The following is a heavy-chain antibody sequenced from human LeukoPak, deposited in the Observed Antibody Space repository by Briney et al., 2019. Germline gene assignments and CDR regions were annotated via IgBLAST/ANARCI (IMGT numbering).Heavy chain of an antibody. CDR1: GFTFTNSA. D-gene: IGHD5-24*01. Sequence: SVKVSCKASGFTFTNSAMQWVRQARGQRLEWIGWIVVPSGNTKYAQKFQERVTITRDMSTSTAYMELSSLSPEDTAVYYCAAAPIEMQQRGFDYWGQGTLVTVSS. V-gene: IGHV1-58*02. CDR2: IVVPSGNT. CDR3: AAAPIEMQQRGFDY. J-gene: IGHJ4*02.